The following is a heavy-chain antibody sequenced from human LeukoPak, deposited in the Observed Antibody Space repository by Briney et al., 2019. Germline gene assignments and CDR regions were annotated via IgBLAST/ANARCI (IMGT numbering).Heavy chain of an antibody. V-gene: IGHV3-7*05. D-gene: IGHD3-16*01. CDR3: AKGPMITFGGVRGYFDY. J-gene: IGHJ4*02. CDR1: GFSFSDCW. CDR2: IKKDGSEK. Sequence: GSLRLSCAASGFSFSDCWMNWVRQAPGKGLEWVANIKKDGSEKYYLDSVKGRFTISRDNAKNSLYLQMNSLRAEDTALYYCAKGPMITFGGVRGYFDYWGQGTLVTVSS.